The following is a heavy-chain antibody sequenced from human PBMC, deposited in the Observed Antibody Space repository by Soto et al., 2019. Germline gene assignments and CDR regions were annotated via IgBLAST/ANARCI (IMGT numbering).Heavy chain of an antibody. J-gene: IGHJ4*02. V-gene: IGHV3-30-3*01. Sequence: QVQLVESGGGVVQPGTSLRLSCAASGFTFSSYTMHWVRQAPGMGLEWVALILYDGTNKYYADSVKGRFTISRDNSKNTLFLEMNSLRPEDTGLYYCATASELRWGQGTLVTVSS. CDR1: GFTFSSYT. CDR3: ATASELR. D-gene: IGHD1-7*01. CDR2: ILYDGTNK.